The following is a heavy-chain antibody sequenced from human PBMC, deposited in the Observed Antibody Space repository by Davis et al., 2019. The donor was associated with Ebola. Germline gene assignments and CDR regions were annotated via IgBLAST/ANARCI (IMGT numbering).Heavy chain of an antibody. J-gene: IGHJ6*03. CDR1: GGSVSSGSYY. D-gene: IGHD2-15*01. V-gene: IGHV4-61*01. Sequence: SETLSLTCTVSGGSVSSGSYYWSWIRQPPGKGLEWIGYIYYSGSTNYNPSLKSRVTISVDTSKNQFSLKLRSVTAADTAVYYCARVGRAARSRYYYYYMDVWGQGTAVTVSS. CDR2: IYYSGST. CDR3: ARVGRAARSRYYYYYMDV.